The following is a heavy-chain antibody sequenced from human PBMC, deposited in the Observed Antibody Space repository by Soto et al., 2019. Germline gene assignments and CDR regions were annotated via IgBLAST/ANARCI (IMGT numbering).Heavy chain of an antibody. CDR1: GFTFSSYA. CDR2: ISYDGSNK. J-gene: IGHJ6*02. Sequence: GGSLRLSCAASGFTFSSYAMHWVRQAPGKGLEWVAVISYDGSNKYYADSVKGRFTISRDNSKNTLYLQMNSLRAEDTAVYYCARDSDGMDVWGQGTTVTVSS. V-gene: IGHV3-30-3*01. CDR3: ARDSDGMDV.